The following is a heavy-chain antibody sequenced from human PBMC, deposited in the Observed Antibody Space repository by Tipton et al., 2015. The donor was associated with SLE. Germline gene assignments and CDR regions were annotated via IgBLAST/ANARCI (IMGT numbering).Heavy chain of an antibody. J-gene: IGHJ3*02. Sequence: TLSLTCSVSGASIRSDSYYWSWIRQPAGKGLEWIGHIYKTGNTNYNPSLRSRVTISVDTSKNQFSLKLSSVTAADTAVYYCAGGLARGAFDIWGQGTMVTVSS. CDR3: AGGLARGAFDI. V-gene: IGHV4-61*09. CDR2: IYKTGNT. D-gene: IGHD3-10*01. CDR1: GASIRSDSYY.